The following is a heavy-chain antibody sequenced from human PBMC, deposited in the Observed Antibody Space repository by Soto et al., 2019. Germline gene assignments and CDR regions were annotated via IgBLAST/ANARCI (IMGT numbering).Heavy chain of an antibody. V-gene: IGHV1-18*01. J-gene: IGHJ4*02. CDR3: ARDCAAAGPFDC. Sequence: QVQLVQSGAEVKKPGASVKVSCKASGYTFTSYGISWVRQAPGQGLEWMGWISAYNGNTNYAQKLQGRVTMTTDTATSTVCMELRSLRSDDTAVYYCARDCAAAGPFDCWGQGTLVTVSS. CDR1: GYTFTSYG. CDR2: ISAYNGNT. D-gene: IGHD6-13*01.